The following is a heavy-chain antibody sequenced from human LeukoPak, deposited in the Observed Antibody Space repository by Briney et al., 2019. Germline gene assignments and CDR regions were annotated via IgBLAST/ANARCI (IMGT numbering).Heavy chain of an antibody. CDR3: ARDRYYDSSDYYGLFGY. CDR1: GYTFTSYG. CDR2: ISAYNGNT. V-gene: IGHV1-18*01. J-gene: IGHJ4*02. D-gene: IGHD3-22*01. Sequence: ASVKVSCKASGYTFTSYGISWVRQAPGQGLEWMGWISAYNGNTNYAQKLQGRVTMTTDTSTSTAYMELRSLRSDDTAVYYCARDRYYDSSDYYGLFGYWGQGTLVTVSS.